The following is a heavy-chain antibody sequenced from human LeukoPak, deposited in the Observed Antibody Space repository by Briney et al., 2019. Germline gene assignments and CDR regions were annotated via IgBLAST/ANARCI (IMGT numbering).Heavy chain of an antibody. CDR1: GYTFTNFY. J-gene: IGHJ4*02. D-gene: IGHD5-18*01. Sequence: GASVKVSCKASGYTFTNFYIHWMRQAPGQGLEWMGIMNPSSGSTSYAQKFQGRVTMTRDKSTSTVYMELRGLRFEDTAMYYCARDLNSYGYSYDSWGQGTLVTVSS. CDR3: ARDLNSYGYSYDS. CDR2: MNPSSGST. V-gene: IGHV1-46*01.